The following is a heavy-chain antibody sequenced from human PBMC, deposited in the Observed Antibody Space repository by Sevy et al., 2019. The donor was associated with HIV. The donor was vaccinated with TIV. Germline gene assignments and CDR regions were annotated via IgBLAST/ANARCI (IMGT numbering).Heavy chain of an antibody. CDR3: ARGGIAAADPTYYYYYGMDV. J-gene: IGHJ6*01. Sequence: GGSLRLSCAASGFTFSDYYMSWIRQAPGKGLEWVSYISSSGSTIYYADSVKGRFTISRDNAKNSRYLQMNSLRAEDTAVYYCARGGIAAADPTYYYYYGMDVWGQGTTVTVSS. D-gene: IGHD6-13*01. V-gene: IGHV3-11*01. CDR2: ISSSGSTI. CDR1: GFTFSDYY.